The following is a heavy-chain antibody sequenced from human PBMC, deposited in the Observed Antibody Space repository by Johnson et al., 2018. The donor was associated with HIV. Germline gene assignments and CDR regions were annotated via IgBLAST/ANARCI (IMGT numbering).Heavy chain of an antibody. CDR1: GFSFSSYA. D-gene: IGHD6-19*01. Sequence: QMLLVESGGGVVQPGRSLGLSCAASGFSFSSYAMHWVRQAPGKGLEWVASFAYDGSTKDYADSVKGRFTSSRDNSKNTLYLQMNSLRAADTAVYYCAKDERAGQWLVLAFDIWGQGTMVTVSS. CDR3: AKDERAGQWLVLAFDI. J-gene: IGHJ3*02. CDR2: FAYDGSTK. V-gene: IGHV3-30*04.